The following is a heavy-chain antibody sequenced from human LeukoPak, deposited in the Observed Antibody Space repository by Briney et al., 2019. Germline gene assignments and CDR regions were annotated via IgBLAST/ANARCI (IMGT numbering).Heavy chain of an antibody. Sequence: ASVKVSCKASGYTFTSYGISWVRQAPGQGLDWMGWISAYKGNTNYAQKLQGRVTMTTDTSTSTAYIELRSLRSDDTAVYYCARVDYDILTGYYKKGYFDYWGQGTLVTVSS. CDR1: GYTFTSYG. CDR3: ARVDYDILTGYYKKGYFDY. CDR2: ISAYKGNT. V-gene: IGHV1-18*04. J-gene: IGHJ4*02. D-gene: IGHD3-9*01.